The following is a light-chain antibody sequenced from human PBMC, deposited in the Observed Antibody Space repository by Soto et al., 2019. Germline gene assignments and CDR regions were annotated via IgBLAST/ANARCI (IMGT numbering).Light chain of an antibody. J-gene: IGKJ1*01. CDR3: LQYYSFSWT. CDR1: QGIGNA. V-gene: IGKV1-6*01. CDR2: CAA. Sequence: AIPVTNAAFSLSASVGARVTISCRGSQGIGNALGWYQQKPGRPPKVLIYCAANLQSGVPSRFSGSRSVTDVTLAITGLQPEDFVTDYCLQYYSFSWTFGEGTKVDI.